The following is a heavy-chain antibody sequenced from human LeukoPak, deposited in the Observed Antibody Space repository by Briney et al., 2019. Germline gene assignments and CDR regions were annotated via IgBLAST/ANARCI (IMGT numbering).Heavy chain of an antibody. Sequence: ASVKVSCKASGYTFTSYGTNRVRQAPGQGLEWMGWISAYNGNTNYAQKLQGRVTMTTDTSTSTAYMELRSLRSDDTAVYYCARFWWDSSGYQLPYFDYWGQGTLVTVSS. CDR3: ARFWWDSSGYQLPYFDY. CDR2: ISAYNGNT. D-gene: IGHD3-22*01. CDR1: GYTFTSYG. V-gene: IGHV1-18*01. J-gene: IGHJ4*02.